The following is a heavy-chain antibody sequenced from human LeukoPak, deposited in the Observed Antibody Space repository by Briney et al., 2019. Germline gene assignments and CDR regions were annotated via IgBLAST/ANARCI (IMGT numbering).Heavy chain of an antibody. D-gene: IGHD4-23*01. CDR2: ISANNDNT. CDR3: ARVATVLTPDY. CDR1: GYIFTAYG. V-gene: IGHV1-18*01. J-gene: IGHJ4*02. Sequence: ASVNVSCKASGYIFTAYGISWVRQAPGHGLEWMGWISANNDNTNYAQNFQGRVTMTTDTSTSTAYMELRSLRSDDTAVYYCARVATVLTPDYWGQGTLVTVSS.